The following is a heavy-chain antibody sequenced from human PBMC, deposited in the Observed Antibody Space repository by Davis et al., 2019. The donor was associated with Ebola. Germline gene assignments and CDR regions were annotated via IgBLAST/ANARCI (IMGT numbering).Heavy chain of an antibody. J-gene: IGHJ4*02. CDR3: ARGQLSDY. V-gene: IGHV3-23*01. D-gene: IGHD6-13*01. CDR2: ISGSGGST. CDR1: GFTFSSYA. Sequence: ESLNISCAASGFTFSSYAMSWVRQAPGKGLEWVSAISGSGGSTYYADSVKGRFTISRDNSKNTLYLQMNSPRAEDTAVYYCARGQLSDYWGQGTLVTVSS.